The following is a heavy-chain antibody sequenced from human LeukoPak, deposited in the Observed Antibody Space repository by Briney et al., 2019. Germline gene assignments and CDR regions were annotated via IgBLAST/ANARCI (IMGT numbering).Heavy chain of an antibody. V-gene: IGHV3-23*01. CDR1: GFTFSSYA. J-gene: IGHJ5*02. CDR3: TRGYVTRGGSFDP. D-gene: IGHD2-2*01. CDR2: ISGSGDTT. Sequence: GGSLRLSCAASGFTFSSYALSWVRQAPGKGLEWVSAISGSGDTTFYADSVKGRFTISRDNSKNTLYLQTSSLRADDTAVYYCTRGYVTRGGSFDPWGQGTLVAVSS.